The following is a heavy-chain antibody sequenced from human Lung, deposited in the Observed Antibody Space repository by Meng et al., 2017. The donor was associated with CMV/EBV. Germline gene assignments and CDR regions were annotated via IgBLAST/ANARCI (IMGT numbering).Heavy chain of an antibody. J-gene: IGHJ4*02. CDR3: ARTPGGTIFGVVDFDY. D-gene: IGHD3-3*01. V-gene: IGHV4-59*01. CDR2: IYYGGST. Sequence: SETXSLTCTVSGGSISSYYWSWIRQPPGKGLEWIGYIYYGGSTNYNPSLKSRVTISVDTSKNQFSLKLSSVTAADTAVYYCARTPGGTIFGVVDFDYWVQGTXVTVSS. CDR1: GGSISSYY.